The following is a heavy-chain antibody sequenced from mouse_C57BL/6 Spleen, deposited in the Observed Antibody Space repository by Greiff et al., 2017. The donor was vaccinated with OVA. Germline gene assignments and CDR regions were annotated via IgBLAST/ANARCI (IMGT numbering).Heavy chain of an antibody. Sequence: EVMLVESGGGLVKPGGSLKLSCAASGFTFSDYGMHWVRQAPEKGLEWVAYISSGSSTIYYADTVKGRFTISRDNAKNTLFLQMTSLRSEDTAMYYCARSLTGLYYAMDYWGQGTSVTVSS. CDR1: GFTFSDYG. D-gene: IGHD4-1*01. J-gene: IGHJ4*01. CDR3: ARSLTGLYYAMDY. V-gene: IGHV5-17*01. CDR2: ISSGSSTI.